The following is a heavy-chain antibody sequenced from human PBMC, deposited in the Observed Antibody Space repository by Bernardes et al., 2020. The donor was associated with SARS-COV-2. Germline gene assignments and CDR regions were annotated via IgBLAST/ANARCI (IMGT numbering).Heavy chain of an antibody. Sequence: SETLSLTFTVSGGSISSSSYYLGWIRQPPGKGLEWIGSIYYSGSTYYNPSLKSRVTISVDTSKNQFSLKLSSVTAADTAVYYCARHEKGIAVAGGYNWFDPWGQGTLVTVSS. CDR1: GGSISSSSYY. CDR3: ARHEKGIAVAGGYNWFDP. D-gene: IGHD6-19*01. CDR2: IYYSGST. J-gene: IGHJ5*02. V-gene: IGHV4-39*01.